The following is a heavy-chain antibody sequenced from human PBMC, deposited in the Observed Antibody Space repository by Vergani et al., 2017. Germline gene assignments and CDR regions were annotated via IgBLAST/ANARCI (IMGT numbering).Heavy chain of an antibody. J-gene: IGHJ4*02. CDR1: GGTFSSYA. Sequence: QVQLVQSGAEVKKPGSSVKVSCKASGGTFSSYAISWVQQAPGQGLEWMGGIIPIFGTANYAQKFQGRVTITADKSTSTAYMELSSLRAEDTAVYYCARGSFIGGVAGHFDYWGQGTLVTVSS. D-gene: IGHD6-19*01. CDR3: ARGSFIGGVAGHFDY. CDR2: IIPIFGTA. V-gene: IGHV1-69*06.